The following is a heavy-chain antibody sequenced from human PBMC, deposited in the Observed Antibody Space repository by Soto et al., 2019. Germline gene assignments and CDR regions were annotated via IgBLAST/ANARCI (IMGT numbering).Heavy chain of an antibody. CDR3: ARGGRFGELLYNWFDP. V-gene: IGHV4-30-2*01. J-gene: IGHJ5*02. CDR1: GGSISSGGYS. Sequence: PSETLSLTCAVSGGSISSGGYSWSWIRQPPGKGLEWIGYIYHSGSTYYNPSLKSRVTISVDRSKNQFSLKLSSVTAADTAVYYCARGGRFGELLYNWFDPWGQGTLVTVSS. D-gene: IGHD3-10*01. CDR2: IYHSGST.